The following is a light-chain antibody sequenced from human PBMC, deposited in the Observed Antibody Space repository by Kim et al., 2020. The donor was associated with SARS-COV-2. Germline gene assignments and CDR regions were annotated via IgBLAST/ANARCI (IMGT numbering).Light chain of an antibody. CDR2: QHN. V-gene: IGLV3-1*01. J-gene: IGLJ2*01. CDR1: KLGDKY. CDR3: QAWDSSTVV. Sequence: GSTGQTASITCSGDKLGDKYACWYQQKPGQSPVLVIYQHNKRPSGIPERFSGSNSGNTATLTISGTQAMDEADYYCQAWDSSTVVFGGGTQLTVL.